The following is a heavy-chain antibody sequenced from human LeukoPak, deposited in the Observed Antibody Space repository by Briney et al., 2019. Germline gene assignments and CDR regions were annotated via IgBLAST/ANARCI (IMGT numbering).Heavy chain of an antibody. V-gene: IGHV4-4*02. CDR1: GGSISSSNW. CDR3: AREIVGARHLDY. CDR2: IYHSGST. D-gene: IGHD1-26*01. J-gene: IGHJ4*02. Sequence: SETLSLTCAVSGGSISSSNWWSWVRQPPGKGLEWIGEIYHSGSTNYNPSLKSRVTLSVDKSKNQFSLKLSSVTAADTAVYYCAREIVGARHLDYWGQGTLVTVSS.